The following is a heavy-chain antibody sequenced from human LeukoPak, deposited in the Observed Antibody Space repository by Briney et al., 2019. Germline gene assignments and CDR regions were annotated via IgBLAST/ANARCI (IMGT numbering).Heavy chain of an antibody. Sequence: SETLSLTCTASGGSIISDSWTWIRQPPGKELEWIGYLYDSGSSKYNPSLKSRVTISLDTSKSQFSLKVTSVTAADTAVYFCARRGRSPGFAGKFTHYYYMDVWGEGTAVPVSS. J-gene: IGHJ6*03. CDR3: ARRGRSPGFAGKFTHYYYMDV. CDR2: LYDSGSS. CDR1: GGSIISDS. D-gene: IGHD3-10*01. V-gene: IGHV4-59*08.